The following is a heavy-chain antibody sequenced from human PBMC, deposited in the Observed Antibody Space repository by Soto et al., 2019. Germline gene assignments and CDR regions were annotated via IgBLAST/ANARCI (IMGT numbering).Heavy chain of an antibody. D-gene: IGHD2-15*01. CDR2: FNAGNGDT. CDR3: AAGGGGSRY. J-gene: IGHJ4*02. V-gene: IGHV1-3*01. Sequence: QVQLVQSGAEVKKPGASVKVSCKASGYTFISYAMHWVRQAPGHRLEWMGWFNAGNGDTRYSQTVQGRVCFTMDTSASTAYMELSSLTSEDTAIYYGAAGGGGSRYWGQGTLVTVSS. CDR1: GYTFISYA.